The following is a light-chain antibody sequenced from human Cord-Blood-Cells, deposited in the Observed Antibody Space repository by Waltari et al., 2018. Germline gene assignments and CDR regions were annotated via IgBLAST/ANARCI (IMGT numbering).Light chain of an antibody. CDR2: DVS. CDR3: SSYTSSSTWV. Sequence: QSALTQPASVSGSPGQSITISCTGTSSDVGGYNYVSWYQQHPGKAPKLMIYDVSKRPSGVSDRFSSSKSRNTASLTISGLQAEDEADYYCSSYTSSSTWVFGGGTKLTVL. CDR1: SSDVGGYNY. J-gene: IGLJ3*02. V-gene: IGLV2-14*01.